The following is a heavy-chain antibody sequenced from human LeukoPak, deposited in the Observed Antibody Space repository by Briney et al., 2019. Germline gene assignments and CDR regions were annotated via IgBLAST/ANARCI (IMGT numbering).Heavy chain of an antibody. Sequence: GASVKVTCKASGGTFSSYAISWVRQAPGQGLEWMGGIIPIFGTANYAQKFQGRVTITADESTSTAYMELSSLRSEDTAVYYCAIGKQWLVRYYFDYWGQGTLVTVSS. D-gene: IGHD6-19*01. CDR2: IIPIFGTA. V-gene: IGHV1-69*13. CDR3: AIGKQWLVRYYFDY. CDR1: GGTFSSYA. J-gene: IGHJ4*02.